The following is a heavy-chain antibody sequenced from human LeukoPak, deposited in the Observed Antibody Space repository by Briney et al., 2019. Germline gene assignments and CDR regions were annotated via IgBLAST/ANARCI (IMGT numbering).Heavy chain of an antibody. D-gene: IGHD6-19*01. J-gene: IGHJ4*02. CDR3: AKSRTSGWYVPPSAY. V-gene: IGHV3-21*05. CDR2: ISPTSSDI. Sequence: PGGSLRLSCGASGFTFSSYSMNWVRQAPGKGLEWVSYISPTSSDIFYADSVKGRFTISRDNSKNTLYLQMNSLRAEDTAVYYCAKSRTSGWYVPPSAYWGQGTLVTVSS. CDR1: GFTFSSYS.